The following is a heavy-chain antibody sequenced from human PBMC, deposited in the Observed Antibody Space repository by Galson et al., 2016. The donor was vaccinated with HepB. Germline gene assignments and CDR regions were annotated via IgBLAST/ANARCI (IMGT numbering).Heavy chain of an antibody. D-gene: IGHD3-3*01. CDR2: IYYNGKT. CDR3: ARLQVGSITKGFET. CDR1: GGSISNRSYF. J-gene: IGHJ3*02. Sequence: SETLSLTCNVSGGSISNRSYFWAWIRQPPGKGLEGIATIYYNGKTYYSPSLQSRVTISVDTSKNQFSLTLASVSAADTSVYYCARLQVGSITKGFETWGQGTMVTVSS. V-gene: IGHV4-39*01.